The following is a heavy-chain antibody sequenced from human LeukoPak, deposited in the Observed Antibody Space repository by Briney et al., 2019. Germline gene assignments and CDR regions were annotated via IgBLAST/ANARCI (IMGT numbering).Heavy chain of an antibody. Sequence: VASVKVSCKASGYSFSRYGISWVRQAPGQGLEWMGWISTYNGNTNYAQKFQGRVTMTTDTSTNTAYMELRSLRSDDTAVYYCARDLDYYDSSGSGWFDPWGQGTLVTVSP. CDR2: ISTYNGNT. CDR3: ARDLDYYDSSGSGWFDP. D-gene: IGHD3-22*01. J-gene: IGHJ5*02. V-gene: IGHV1-18*01. CDR1: GYSFSRYG.